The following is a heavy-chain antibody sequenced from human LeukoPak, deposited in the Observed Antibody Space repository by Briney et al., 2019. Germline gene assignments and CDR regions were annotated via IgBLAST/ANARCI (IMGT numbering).Heavy chain of an antibody. D-gene: IGHD3-22*01. CDR1: GLTFSSYW. CDR2: INSDGSTT. CDR3: ARVVVVRERDI. V-gene: IGHV3-74*01. Sequence: GGSLRLSCAASGLTFSSYWMHWVRQAPGKGLVWVSRINSDGSTTYYADSVKGRFTIPRDNAKNTLYLQMNSLRAEDTAVYYCARVVVVRERDIWGQGTMVTVSS. J-gene: IGHJ3*02.